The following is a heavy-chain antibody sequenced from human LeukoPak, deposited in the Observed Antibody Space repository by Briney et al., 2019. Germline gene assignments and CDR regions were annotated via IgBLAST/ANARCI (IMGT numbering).Heavy chain of an antibody. CDR1: GFTFSSYS. V-gene: IGHV3-21*01. J-gene: IGHJ6*03. Sequence: GGSLTLSCAASGFTFSSYSMNWVRHARGEGREWVSSISSSSSYIYYADSVKGRFTTSRDNAKNSLYLQINSLRAEDTAVYYCARDPGGYDFCSGGGHPYYRDVCGKGTKVTVSS. D-gene: IGHD3-3*01. CDR2: ISSSSSYI. CDR3: ARDPGGYDFCSGGGHPYYRDV.